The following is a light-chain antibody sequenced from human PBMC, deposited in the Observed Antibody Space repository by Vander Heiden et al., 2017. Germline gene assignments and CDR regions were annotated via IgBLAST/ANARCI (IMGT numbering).Light chain of an antibody. CDR1: HDISNY. J-gene: IGKJ2*01. CDR3: QQYDNSTPYT. Sequence: DIQMTQSPSSLSASVGNRVTITCQASHDISNYLNWYQQKPGKAPKLLIYDAANLETGVPSRFSGSGSGTDVTFTISSLQPEDIATYYCQQYDNSTPYTFGQGTKLEIK. CDR2: DAA. V-gene: IGKV1-33*01.